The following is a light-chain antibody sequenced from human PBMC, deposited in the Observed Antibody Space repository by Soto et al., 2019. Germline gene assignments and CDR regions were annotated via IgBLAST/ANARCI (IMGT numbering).Light chain of an antibody. CDR2: ANS. CDR1: SSNIGAGYD. V-gene: IGLV1-40*01. CDR3: QSYDTSLSVV. J-gene: IGLJ2*01. Sequence: QSALTQPPSVSGAPGQRVTISCTGSSSNIGAGYDVHWYQQLPGTAPKLLIYANSNRPSGVPDRFSGSKSGTSASLAITGLQNEDETDYYYQSYDTSLSVVFGGGTKLTVL.